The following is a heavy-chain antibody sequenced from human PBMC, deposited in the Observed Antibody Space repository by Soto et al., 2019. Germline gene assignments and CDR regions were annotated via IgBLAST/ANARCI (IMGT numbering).Heavy chain of an antibody. CDR2: IDWNDEK. V-gene: IGHV2-5*01. Sequence: QITLKESAPTLVKPTQTLTLTCTFSGLSVSTGAVGVAWIRQPPGKALEWLALIDWNDEKRYSSSLNGRLTTTKGTSKNQVVLTMTNMDPADTATYFCAHRHPQQLMFDFWGQGTLVTVSS. D-gene: IGHD1-1*01. CDR1: GLSVSTGAVG. J-gene: IGHJ4*02. CDR3: AHRHPQQLMFDF.